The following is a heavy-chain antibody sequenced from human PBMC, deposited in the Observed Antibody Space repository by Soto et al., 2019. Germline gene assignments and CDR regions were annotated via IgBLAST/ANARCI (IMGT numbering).Heavy chain of an antibody. Sequence: SENLSLTCSVSGGAINNRDYYLSWVRQPPGEGLEWIGNIFYSGSTDYNPSLKGRLTISIDTSKNEFSLKLTSVTAADTAVYYCARDRPAFKSFGSGMDVWGQGTTVTVSS. CDR3: ARDRPAFKSFGSGMDV. D-gene: IGHD3-16*01. V-gene: IGHV4-31*03. CDR1: GGAINNRDYY. CDR2: IFYSGST. J-gene: IGHJ6*02.